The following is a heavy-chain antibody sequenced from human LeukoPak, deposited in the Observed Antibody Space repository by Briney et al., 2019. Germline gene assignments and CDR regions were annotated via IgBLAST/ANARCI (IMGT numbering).Heavy chain of an antibody. CDR2: INPNSGGT. CDR3: TRDLLVVVPSTDY. D-gene: IGHD3-22*01. V-gene: IGHV1-2*02. CDR1: GYTFTSYA. J-gene: IGHJ4*02. Sequence: ASVKVSCKASGYTFTSYAMHWVRQAPGQRLEWMGWINPNSGGTNYAQKFQGRVTMTRDTSISTAYMELSRLRSDDTAVYYCTRDLLVVVPSTDYWGQGTLVTVSS.